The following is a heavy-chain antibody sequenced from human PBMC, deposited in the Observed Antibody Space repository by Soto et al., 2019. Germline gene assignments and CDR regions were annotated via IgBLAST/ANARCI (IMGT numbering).Heavy chain of an antibody. Sequence: SETLSLTCTVSGGSISSSSYYWGWIRQPPGKGLEWIGSIYYSGSTYYNPSLKSRVTISVDTSKNQFSLKLSSVTAADTAVYYCARTIKLPAAIHAFDIWGQGTMVTVSS. CDR1: GGSISSSSYY. J-gene: IGHJ3*02. CDR2: IYYSGST. CDR3: ARTIKLPAAIHAFDI. V-gene: IGHV4-39*01. D-gene: IGHD2-2*01.